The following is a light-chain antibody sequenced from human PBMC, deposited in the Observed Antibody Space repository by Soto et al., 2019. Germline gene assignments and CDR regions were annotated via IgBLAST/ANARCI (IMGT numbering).Light chain of an antibody. Sequence: EIVMTQSPATLSLSPGERATLSCRASQSVSSYLAWYQQKPGQAPRLLIYDASNRATGIPARFSGSGSGTDFILTISSLEPEDFAVYYCQQRSNWPRQLTFGGGTKVDIK. J-gene: IGKJ4*01. CDR1: QSVSSY. V-gene: IGKV3-11*01. CDR3: QQRSNWPRQLT. CDR2: DAS.